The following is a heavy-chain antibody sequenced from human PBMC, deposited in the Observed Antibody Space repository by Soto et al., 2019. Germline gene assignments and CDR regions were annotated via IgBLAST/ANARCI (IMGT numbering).Heavy chain of an antibody. D-gene: IGHD3-10*01. CDR3: ASSYGSGYRAFDY. CDR2: VNPIVSMS. Sequence: QVQLVQSGAEVKRPGSSVKVSCTASGDTFNFYSINWVRQAPGLGLEWMRRVNPIVSMSNYAQKFQGRVTLTADKSTSTACRELSSLRSEDTAIYYGASSYGSGYRAFDYWGRGALVTVSS. V-gene: IGHV1-69*02. CDR1: GDTFNFYS. J-gene: IGHJ4*02.